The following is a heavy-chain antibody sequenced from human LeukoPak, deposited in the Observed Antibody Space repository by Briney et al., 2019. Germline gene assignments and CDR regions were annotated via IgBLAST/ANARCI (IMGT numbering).Heavy chain of an antibody. J-gene: IGHJ3*02. CDR1: GFTFDDYG. Sequence: GGSLRLSCAASGFTFDDYGMSWVRQAPGKGLERVSGINWNGGSTGYADSVKGRFTISRDNAKNSLYLQMNSLRAEDTALYYCARDLSGDYGDAFDIWGQGTMVTVSS. V-gene: IGHV3-20*04. D-gene: IGHD4-17*01. CDR3: ARDLSGDYGDAFDI. CDR2: INWNGGST.